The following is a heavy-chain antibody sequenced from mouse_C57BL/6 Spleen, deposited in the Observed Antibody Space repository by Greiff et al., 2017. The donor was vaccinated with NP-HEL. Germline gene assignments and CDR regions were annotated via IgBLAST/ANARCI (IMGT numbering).Heavy chain of an antibody. D-gene: IGHD1-1*01. CDR1: GYTFTSYW. CDR2: IDPNSGGT. Sequence: VQLQQPGAELVKPGASVKLSCKASGYTFTSYWMHWVKQRPGRGLEWIGRIDPNSGGTKYNEKFKSKATLTVDKPSSTAYMQLSSLTSEDSAVYYCARLGPITTVVANAMDYWGQGTSVTVSS. CDR3: ARLGPITTVVANAMDY. J-gene: IGHJ4*01. V-gene: IGHV1-72*01.